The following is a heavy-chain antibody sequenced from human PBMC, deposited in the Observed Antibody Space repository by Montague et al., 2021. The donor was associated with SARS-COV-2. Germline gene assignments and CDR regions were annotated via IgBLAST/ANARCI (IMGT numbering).Heavy chain of an antibody. V-gene: IGHV4-38-2*02. CDR1: GFSISSGFY. D-gene: IGHD3-10*01. Sequence: SETLSLTCSVSGFSISSGFYWAWIRQSPGKGLEWIGCSYHSGTTHYHPSLKSRVTISLDTSNNHFSLKVTSVTAADTAVYYCARAPYYGPGKPYQFDYWGRGTLVTVSS. CDR3: ARAPYYGPGKPYQFDY. CDR2: SYHSGTT. J-gene: IGHJ4*02.